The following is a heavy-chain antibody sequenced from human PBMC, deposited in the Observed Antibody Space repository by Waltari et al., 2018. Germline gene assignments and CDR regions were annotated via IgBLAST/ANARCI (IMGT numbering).Heavy chain of an antibody. V-gene: IGHV3-48*01. CDR1: GFTFSSSR. CDR2: ISSSSSTI. J-gene: IGHJ6*02. Sequence: EVQLVESGGGLVQPGGSLRLSCAASGFTFSSSRMNWVRQAPGKGLEWVSYISSSSSTIYYADSVKGRFTISRDNAKNSLYLQMNSLRAEDTAVYYCARRKVPYYYGMDVWGQGTTVTVSS. CDR3: ARRKVPYYYGMDV.